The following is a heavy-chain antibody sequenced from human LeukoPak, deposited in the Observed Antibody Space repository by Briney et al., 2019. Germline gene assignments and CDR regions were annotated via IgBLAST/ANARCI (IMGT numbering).Heavy chain of an antibody. D-gene: IGHD1-26*01. CDR2: INPKTGAT. CDR1: GYTFTDYY. Sequence: ASVKVSCKASGYTFTDYYLHWVRQAPGHGLEWMGWINPKTGATKYAQNFQGRVTMTRDTSISTAYMEVSRLSSDDTAVFYCARDLAMYSPDLDYWGQGTLVTVSS. V-gene: IGHV1-2*02. CDR3: ARDLAMYSPDLDY. J-gene: IGHJ4*02.